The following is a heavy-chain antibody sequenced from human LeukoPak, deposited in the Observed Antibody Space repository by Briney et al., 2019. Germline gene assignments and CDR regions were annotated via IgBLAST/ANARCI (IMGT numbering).Heavy chain of an antibody. Sequence: GASVKVSCKASGYTFTSYGISWVRQAPGQGLEWMGWISAYNGNTNYAQKLQGRVTITTDESTSTAYMELSSLRSEDTAVYYCASSKMATNLGYLDYWGQGTLVTVPS. CDR2: ISAYNGNT. V-gene: IGHV1-18*01. J-gene: IGHJ4*02. D-gene: IGHD5-24*01. CDR3: ASSKMATNLGYLDY. CDR1: GYTFTSYG.